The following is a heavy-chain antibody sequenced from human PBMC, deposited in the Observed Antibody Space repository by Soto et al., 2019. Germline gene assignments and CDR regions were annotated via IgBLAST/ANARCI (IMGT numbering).Heavy chain of an antibody. J-gene: IGHJ6*02. V-gene: IGHV5-51*01. Sequence: PGESLKISCEASGYTFKFYWIGWVRQMPGKGLEWMGIIYPADSQIRYSPSFQGQVTISVDKSIDTAYLQWSSLKASDTATYYCARSKYSTNWGHGIDVWGQGTTVTVSS. D-gene: IGHD2-2*01. CDR3: ARSKYSTNWGHGIDV. CDR2: IYPADSQI. CDR1: GYTFKFYW.